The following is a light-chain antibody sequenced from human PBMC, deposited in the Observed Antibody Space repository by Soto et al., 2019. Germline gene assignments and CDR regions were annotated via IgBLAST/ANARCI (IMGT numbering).Light chain of an antibody. V-gene: IGKV3-20*01. CDR2: GTS. Sequence: EIELTQSPGTLSSSPGERVTLSCRASQSVSSKYLAWYQQKPGQAPRLLIHGTSSRATGIPDRFSGSGSGTDVTLTISRLEPEDFAVYYCQQYGNSPRYSFGQGTKLEIK. J-gene: IGKJ2*03. CDR3: QQYGNSPRYS. CDR1: QSVSSKY.